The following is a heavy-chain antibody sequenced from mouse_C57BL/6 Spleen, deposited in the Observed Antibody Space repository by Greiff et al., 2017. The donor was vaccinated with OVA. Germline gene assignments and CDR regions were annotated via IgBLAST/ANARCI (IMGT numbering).Heavy chain of an antibody. D-gene: IGHD2-4*01. Sequence: QVQLKESGAELVKPGASVKISCKASGYAFSSYWMNWVKQRPGKGLEWIGQIYPGDGDTNYNGKFKGKATLTADKSSSTAYMQLSSLTSEDSAVYFCARSGDYDLFDYWGQGTTLTVSS. CDR3: ARSGDYDLFDY. J-gene: IGHJ2*01. CDR1: GYAFSSYW. V-gene: IGHV1-80*01. CDR2: IYPGDGDT.